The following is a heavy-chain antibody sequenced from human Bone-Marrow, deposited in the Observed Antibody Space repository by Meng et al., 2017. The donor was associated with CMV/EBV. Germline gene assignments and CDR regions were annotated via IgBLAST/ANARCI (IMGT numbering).Heavy chain of an antibody. Sequence: SETLSLTCTVSGGSISSYYWSWIRQPPGKGLEWIGSIYYSGSTYYNPSLKSRVTISVDTSKNQFSLKLSSVTAADTAVYYCASEWFDAFDIWGQGKMVTFSS. CDR3: ASEWFDAFDI. CDR2: IYYSGST. CDR1: GGSISSYY. J-gene: IGHJ3*02. V-gene: IGHV4-59*12. D-gene: IGHD3-10*01.